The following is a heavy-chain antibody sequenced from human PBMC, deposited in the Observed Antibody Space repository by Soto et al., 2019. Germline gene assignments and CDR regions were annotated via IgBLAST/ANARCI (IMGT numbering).Heavy chain of an antibody. Sequence: SVKVSCKASGGTFSSYAISWVRQAPGQGLEWMGGIIPIFGTANYAQKFQGRVTITADESTSTAYMELSSLRSEDTAVYYCARAAKEAAAFSRYYGMDVWDQGTTVTVSS. D-gene: IGHD6-13*01. V-gene: IGHV1-69*13. J-gene: IGHJ6*02. CDR1: GGTFSSYA. CDR3: ARAAKEAAAFSRYYGMDV. CDR2: IIPIFGTA.